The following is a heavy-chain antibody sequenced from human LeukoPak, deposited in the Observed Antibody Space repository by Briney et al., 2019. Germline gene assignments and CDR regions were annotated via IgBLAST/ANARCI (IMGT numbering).Heavy chain of an antibody. D-gene: IGHD4-11*01. CDR3: AKSYFDYSTYYSYYFNH. J-gene: IGHJ4*02. V-gene: IGHV4-4*09. CDR1: GGSISGGY. CDR2: VYTSGST. Sequence: SETLSLTCTVSGGSISGGYWSWIRQPPGRGLEWIGYVYTSGSTNYNPSLKSRVTISVDTSKSQFALKLSSVTAADTAVYYCAKSYFDYSTYYSYYFNHWGQGALVTVSS.